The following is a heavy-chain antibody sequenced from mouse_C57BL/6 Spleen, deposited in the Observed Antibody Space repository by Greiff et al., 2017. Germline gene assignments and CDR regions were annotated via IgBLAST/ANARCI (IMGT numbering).Heavy chain of an antibody. CDR3: ADSNYSYWYFDV. CDR2: IYPGDGDT. CDR1: GYAFSSSW. J-gene: IGHJ1*03. D-gene: IGHD2-5*01. V-gene: IGHV1-82*01. Sequence: VQLQQSGPELVKPGASVKISCKASGYAFSSSWMNWVKQRPGKGLEWIGRIYPGDGDTNYNGKFKGKATLTADKSSSTAYMQLSSRTSEDSAVYCWADSNYSYWYFDVWGTGTTVTVSS.